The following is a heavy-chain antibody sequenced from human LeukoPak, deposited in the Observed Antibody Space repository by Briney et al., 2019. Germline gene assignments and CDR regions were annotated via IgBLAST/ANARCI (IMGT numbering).Heavy chain of an antibody. CDR3: ARFNWGSNWFDP. Sequence: SETLSLTCTVSGGSISSSSYYWGWIRQPPGKGLEWIGTIYYTGSTYYNPSLKSRVTISIDTSKNQFSLRLSSVTAADTAVYFCARFNWGSNWFDPWGQGTLVTVSS. D-gene: IGHD7-27*01. V-gene: IGHV4-39*01. J-gene: IGHJ5*02. CDR2: IYYTGST. CDR1: GGSISSSSYY.